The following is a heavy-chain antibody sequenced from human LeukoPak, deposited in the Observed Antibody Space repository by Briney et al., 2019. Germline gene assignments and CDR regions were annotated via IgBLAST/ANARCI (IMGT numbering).Heavy chain of an antibody. Sequence: GRSLRLSCAASGFTFSSYAMHWVRQAPGKGLEWVAVISYDGSNKYYADSVKGRFTISRDNSKNTLYLQMNSLRAEDTAVYYCAREYSSSWYVNYYYGMDVWGQGTTVTVSS. CDR1: GFTFSSYA. D-gene: IGHD6-13*01. CDR3: AREYSSSWYVNYYYGMDV. V-gene: IGHV3-30*14. CDR2: ISYDGSNK. J-gene: IGHJ6*02.